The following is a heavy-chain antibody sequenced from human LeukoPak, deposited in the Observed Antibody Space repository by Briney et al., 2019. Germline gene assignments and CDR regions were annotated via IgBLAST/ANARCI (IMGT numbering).Heavy chain of an antibody. J-gene: IGHJ4*02. CDR3: ARDYTGFL. V-gene: IGHV3-7*03. CDR1: GFTFSSYW. CDR2: IKTDGSEK. D-gene: IGHD3-9*01. Sequence: PGGSLRLSCEASGFTFSSYWMSWVRQAPGKGLEWVANIKTDGSEKYYVDSVKGRFTISRDNAKNSLYLQMNSLRAEDTAVYYCARDYTGFLWGQGTLVIVSS.